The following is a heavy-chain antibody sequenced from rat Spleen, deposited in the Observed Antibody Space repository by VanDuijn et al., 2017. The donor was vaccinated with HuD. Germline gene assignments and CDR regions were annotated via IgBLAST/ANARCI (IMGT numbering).Heavy chain of an antibody. CDR1: GFTFSDYD. J-gene: IGHJ4*01. D-gene: IGHD1-4*01. CDR3: ARQSYPGIEDA. V-gene: IGHV5-29*01. CDR2: ISFDGSST. Sequence: EVQLVESDGGLVQPGRSRKLSCAASGFTFSDYDMAWVRQAQTTGLGWVATISFDGSSTCYRDSVKGRFTISRDNAKSTLYLQMDSLRSEDTATYYCARQSYPGIEDAWGQGASVTVSS.